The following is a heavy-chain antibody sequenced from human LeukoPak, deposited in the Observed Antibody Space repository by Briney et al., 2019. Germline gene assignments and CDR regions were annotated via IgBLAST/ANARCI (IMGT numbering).Heavy chain of an antibody. CDR3: AKDSLSSVDYFDY. CDR1: GFTFSSYG. V-gene: IGHV3-33*06. Sequence: PGGSLRLSCAASGFTFSSYGMHWVRQAPGKGLEWVAVICYDGSNKYYADSVKGRFTISRDNSKNTLYLQMNSLRAEDTAVYYCAKDSLSSVDYFDYGGQGTLVTVSS. D-gene: IGHD4-23*01. J-gene: IGHJ4*02. CDR2: ICYDGSNK.